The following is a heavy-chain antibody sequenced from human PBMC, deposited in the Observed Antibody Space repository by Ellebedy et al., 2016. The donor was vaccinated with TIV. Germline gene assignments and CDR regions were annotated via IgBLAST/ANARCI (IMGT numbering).Heavy chain of an antibody. CDR3: ARVFVVVPAAILDYYYGMDV. CDR2: INPNSGGT. Sequence: ASVKVSCKASGYTFTGYYMHWVRQAPGQGLEWMGWINPNSGGTNYAQKFQGRVTMTRDTSISTAYMELSRLRSDDTAVYYCARVFVVVPAAILDYYYGMDVWGQGTTVTVSS. D-gene: IGHD2-2*02. V-gene: IGHV1-2*02. CDR1: GYTFTGYY. J-gene: IGHJ6*02.